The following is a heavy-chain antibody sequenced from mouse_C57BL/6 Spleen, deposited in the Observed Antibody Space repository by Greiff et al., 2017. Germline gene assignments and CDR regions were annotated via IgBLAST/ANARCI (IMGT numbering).Heavy chain of an antibody. CDR2: IWTGGGT. CDR3: AYYGYDVAY. D-gene: IGHD2-2*01. J-gene: IGHJ3*01. CDR1: GFSLTSYA. Sequence: VQRVESGPGLVAPSQSLSITCTVSGFSLTSYALSWVRQPPGKGLEWLGVIWTGGGTNYNSALKSRLSISKDNSKSQVFLKMNRLETDDTARYYCAYYGYDVAYWGQGTLVTVSA. V-gene: IGHV2-9-1*01.